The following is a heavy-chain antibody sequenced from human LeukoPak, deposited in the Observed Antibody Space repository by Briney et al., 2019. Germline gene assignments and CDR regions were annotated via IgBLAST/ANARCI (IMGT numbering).Heavy chain of an antibody. CDR3: ARSGYYYDSLDY. J-gene: IGHJ4*02. D-gene: IGHD3-22*01. Sequence: KPSETLSLTCTVSGXSISSYYWSWIRQPPGKGLEWIGYIYYSGSTNCNPSLKSRVTISVDTSKNQFSLKLSSVTAADTAVYYCARSGYYYDSLDYWGQGILVTVSS. CDR1: GXSISSYY. V-gene: IGHV4-59*08. CDR2: IYYSGST.